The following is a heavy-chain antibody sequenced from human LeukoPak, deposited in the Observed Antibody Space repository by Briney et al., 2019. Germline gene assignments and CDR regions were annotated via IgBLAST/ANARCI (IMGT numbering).Heavy chain of an antibody. CDR3: GRRDCSFWSIDY. Sequence: PGGSLRLSCAASGFTFSTYWMHWFRQAPVKGLVWVSHINSDGSSTNYADSVKGRFTISRDNAKNTLYLQMNSLRAEDTAVYYCGRRDCSFWSIDYWGQGTPVSVSS. V-gene: IGHV3-74*01. CDR1: GFTFSTYW. J-gene: IGHJ4*02. D-gene: IGHD2-15*01. CDR2: INSDGSST.